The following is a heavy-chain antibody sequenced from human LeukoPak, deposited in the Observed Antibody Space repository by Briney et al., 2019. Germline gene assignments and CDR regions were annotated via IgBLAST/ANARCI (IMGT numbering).Heavy chain of an antibody. J-gene: IGHJ4*02. CDR3: TRGAGWFIDY. V-gene: IGHV4-59*01. Sequence: NPSETLSLTCSVSGGSITTYYWSWIRQPPGKGLEWIAYIYNTVSTKYNPSLKSRVTISIDTSKNQVSLKLNSVTAADTAVYYCTRGAGWFIDYWGQGILVTVSS. CDR1: GGSITTYY. D-gene: IGHD2-8*02. CDR2: IYNTVST.